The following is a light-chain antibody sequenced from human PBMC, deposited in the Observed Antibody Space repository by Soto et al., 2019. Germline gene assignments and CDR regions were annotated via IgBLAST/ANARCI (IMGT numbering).Light chain of an antibody. Sequence: IQMTQSPPPLSASLVALVTIXPRASQGISSYLAWYQQKPGKAPKFLIYAASTLQSGVPSRFSGSGSGTDFTLTISSLQSEDFATYYCRQDYSYPQTFGQGTKVDTK. CDR3: RQDYSYPQT. J-gene: IGKJ1*01. V-gene: IGKV1-8*01. CDR2: AAS. CDR1: QGISSY.